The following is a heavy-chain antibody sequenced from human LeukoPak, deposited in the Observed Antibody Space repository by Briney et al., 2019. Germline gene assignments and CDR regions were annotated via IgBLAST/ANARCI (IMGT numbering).Heavy chain of an antibody. Sequence: PSETLSLTCTVSGGSISSYYWSWIRQPAGKGLEWIGRIYTSRSTNYNPSLKSRVTMSVDTSKNQFSLKLSSVTAADTAVYYCARARSSEPAAIPWFDPWGQGTLVTVSS. D-gene: IGHD2-2*02. V-gene: IGHV4-4*07. CDR2: IYTSRST. CDR1: GGSISSYY. J-gene: IGHJ5*02. CDR3: ARARSSEPAAIPWFDP.